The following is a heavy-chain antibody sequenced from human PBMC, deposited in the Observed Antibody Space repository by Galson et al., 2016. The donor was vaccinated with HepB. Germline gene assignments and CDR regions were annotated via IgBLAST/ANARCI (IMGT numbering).Heavy chain of an antibody. D-gene: IGHD5-18*01. CDR2: IRWSGSST. V-gene: IGHV3-23*01. CDR1: GFTVSDNY. Sequence: SLRLSCAASGFTVSDNYMTWVRQAPGKGLQWVAAIRWSGSSTYYADSVEGRFTISRDSSKNTVYLQMNNLRAEDTALYYCAKGKKDSDYYAMGGWGQGTTVTVSS. J-gene: IGHJ6*02. CDR3: AKGKKDSDYYAMGG.